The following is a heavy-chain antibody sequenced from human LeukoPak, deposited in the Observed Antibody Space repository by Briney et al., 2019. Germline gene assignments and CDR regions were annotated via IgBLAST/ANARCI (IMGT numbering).Heavy chain of an antibody. CDR2: IIPIFGTA. CDR1: GYTFTSYG. J-gene: IGHJ6*02. CDR3: ARHKKNGGNNYYYYYGMDV. Sequence: SVKVSCKASGYTFTSYGISWVRQAPGQGLEWMGGIIPIFGTANYAQKFQGRVTITADESTSTAYMELSSLRSEDTAVYYCARHKKNGGNNYYYYYGMDVWGQGTTVTVSS. V-gene: IGHV1-69*13.